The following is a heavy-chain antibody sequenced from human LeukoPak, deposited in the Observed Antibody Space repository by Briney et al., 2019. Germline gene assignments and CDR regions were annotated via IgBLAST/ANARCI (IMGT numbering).Heavy chain of an antibody. D-gene: IGHD3-10*01. CDR1: GYTFTSYD. CDR3: ARDRNWFGELLQGVMDV. J-gene: IGHJ6*04. CDR2: ISAYNGNT. V-gene: IGHV1-18*01. Sequence: ASVKVSCKASGYTFTSYDITWVRQAPGQGLEWMGWISAYNGNTNYAQKLQGRVAMTTDTSTSTAYMELRSLRSDDTAVYYCARDRNWFGELLQGVMDVWGKGTTVTVSS.